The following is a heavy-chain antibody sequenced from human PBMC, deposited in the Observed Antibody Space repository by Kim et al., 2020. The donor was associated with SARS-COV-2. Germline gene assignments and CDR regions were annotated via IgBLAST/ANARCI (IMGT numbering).Heavy chain of an antibody. CDR1: GGSISSYY. CDR3: ARDRGSSSWYVRYFDL. J-gene: IGHJ2*01. CDR2: IYYSGST. Sequence: SETLSLTCTVSGGSISSYYWSWIRQPPGKGLEWIGYIYYSGSTNYNPSLKSRVTISADTSKNQFSLKLSSVTAADTAVYYCARDRGSSSWYVRYFDLWGRGTLVTVSS. D-gene: IGHD6-13*01. V-gene: IGHV4-59*01.